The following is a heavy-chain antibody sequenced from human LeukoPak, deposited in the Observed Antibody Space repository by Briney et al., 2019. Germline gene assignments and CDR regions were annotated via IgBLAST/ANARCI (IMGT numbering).Heavy chain of an antibody. V-gene: IGHV3-11*04. D-gene: IGHD1-14*01. CDR1: GFNIRDHY. CDR3: VRPEDLGTLYY. J-gene: IGHJ4*02. Sequence: GGSLRLSCAASGFNIRDHYMGWIRQAPGKGLERVSYLSGALNIIYYADSVKGRFTISRDIANNSLSLQMTGLRADDTAIYFCVRPEDLGTLYYWGQGILVTVSS. CDR2: LSGALNII.